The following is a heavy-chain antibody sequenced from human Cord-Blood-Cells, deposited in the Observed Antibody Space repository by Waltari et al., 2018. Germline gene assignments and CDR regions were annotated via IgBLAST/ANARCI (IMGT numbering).Heavy chain of an antibody. V-gene: IGHV2-26*01. Sequence: QVTLKESGPVLVKPTETLTLTCTVSGFSLSNARMGVSWISQPPGKALEWLAHIFSNDEKSHSTSLKSRLTISKDTSKSQVVLTMTNMDPVDTATYYCARGTAYYDILTGYTYYYYYMDVWGKGTTVTVSS. CDR3: ARGTAYYDILTGYTYYYYYMDV. D-gene: IGHD3-9*01. CDR1: GFSLSNARMG. J-gene: IGHJ6*03. CDR2: IFSNDEK.